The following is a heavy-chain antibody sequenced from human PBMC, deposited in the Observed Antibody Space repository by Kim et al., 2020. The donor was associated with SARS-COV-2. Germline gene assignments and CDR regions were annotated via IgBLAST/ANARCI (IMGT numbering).Heavy chain of an antibody. Sequence: GGSLRLSCAASGFTFSSYAMSWVRQAPGKGLEWVSAISGSGGSTYYADSVKGRFTISRDNSKNTLYLQMNSLRAEDTAVYYCAKVGEGWELPLGMDVWGQGTTVTVSS. J-gene: IGHJ6*02. CDR2: ISGSGGST. D-gene: IGHD1-26*01. CDR3: AKVGEGWELPLGMDV. CDR1: GFTFSSYA. V-gene: IGHV3-23*01.